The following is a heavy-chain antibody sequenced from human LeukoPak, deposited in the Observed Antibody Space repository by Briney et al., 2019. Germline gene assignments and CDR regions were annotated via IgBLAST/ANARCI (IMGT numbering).Heavy chain of an antibody. CDR2: IYYSGST. V-gene: IGHV4-59*01. D-gene: IGHD2-2*01. J-gene: IGHJ6*03. CDR3: ARVPRTDIVVVPAAIGYYYYYMDV. Sequence: SETLSLTCTVSGGSISSYYWSWIRQPPGKGLEWIGYIYYSGSTNYNPSLKSRVTISVDTSKNQFSLKLSSVTAADTAVYYCARVPRTDIVVVPAAIGYYYYYMDVWGKGTTVTVSS. CDR1: GGSISSYY.